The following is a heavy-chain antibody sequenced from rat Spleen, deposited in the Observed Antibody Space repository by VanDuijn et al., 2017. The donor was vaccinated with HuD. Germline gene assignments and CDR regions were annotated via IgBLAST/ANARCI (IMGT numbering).Heavy chain of an antibody. CDR2: ISYSGSS. V-gene: IGHV3-1*01. D-gene: IGHD1-11*01. Sequence: EVQLQESGPGLVKPSQSLSLTCSVTGYSIISSYRWSWIRKFPGIKLEWVGYISYSGSSGYNPSLKSRISITRDTSKNQFFLQLNSVTTEDTATDYCGRYRDSFGHVGIFDYWGQGVMVTVSS. J-gene: IGHJ2*01. CDR3: GRYRDSFGHVGIFDY. CDR1: GYSIISSY.